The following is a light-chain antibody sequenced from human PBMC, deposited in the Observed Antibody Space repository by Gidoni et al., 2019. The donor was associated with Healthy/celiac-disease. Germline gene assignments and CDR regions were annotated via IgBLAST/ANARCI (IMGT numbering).Light chain of an antibody. CDR2: AAS. Sequence: DIQMTQSPSSLSASVGDRVTITCRASQSISSYLNWYQQKPGKAPKLLIYAASSLQSGVPSRFSGSGSGTDFTLTISRLKPEDYATYYCQQSYSTPPFTFXPXTKVDIK. J-gene: IGKJ3*01. CDR1: QSISSY. CDR3: QQSYSTPPFT. V-gene: IGKV1-39*01.